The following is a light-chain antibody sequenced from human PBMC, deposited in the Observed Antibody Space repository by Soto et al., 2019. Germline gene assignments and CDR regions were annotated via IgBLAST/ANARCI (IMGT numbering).Light chain of an antibody. V-gene: IGKV1-5*03. J-gene: IGKJ1*01. CDR2: KAS. CDR3: QQYNSYSPTWT. CDR1: QSISSW. Sequence: DIRMTQSPSTLSATVEDRVTITCRASQSISSWWAWYQQKAGKAPKLLIYKASSLESGVPSRFSGSGSGTEFTITISSLQPDDFATYYCQQYNSYSPTWTFGQGTKVEIK.